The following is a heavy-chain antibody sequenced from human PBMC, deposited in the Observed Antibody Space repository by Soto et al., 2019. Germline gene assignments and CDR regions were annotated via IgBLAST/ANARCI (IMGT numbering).Heavy chain of an antibody. CDR1: GGSISSGGYY. V-gene: IGHV4-30-4*08. Sequence: PSETLSLTCTVSGGSISSGGYYWSWIRQHPGKGLEWIGYIYYSGSTYYNPSLKSRVTISVDTSKNQFSLKLSSVTAADTAVYYCASGSSSWDEYYFDYWGQGTLVTVSS. D-gene: IGHD6-13*01. CDR3: ASGSSSWDEYYFDY. J-gene: IGHJ4*02. CDR2: IYYSGST.